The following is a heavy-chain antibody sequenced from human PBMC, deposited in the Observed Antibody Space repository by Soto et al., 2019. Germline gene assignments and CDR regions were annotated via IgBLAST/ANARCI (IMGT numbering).Heavy chain of an antibody. D-gene: IGHD1-26*01. J-gene: IGHJ4*02. CDR2: ITPIFGTA. CDR1: GGTFSSYA. Sequence: SVKVSCKASGGTFSSYAISWVRQAPGQGLEWMGGITPIFGTANYAQKFQGRVTITADESTSTAYMELSSLRSEDTAVYYCAREARGSYPVFDYWGQGTLVTVSS. V-gene: IGHV1-69*13. CDR3: AREARGSYPVFDY.